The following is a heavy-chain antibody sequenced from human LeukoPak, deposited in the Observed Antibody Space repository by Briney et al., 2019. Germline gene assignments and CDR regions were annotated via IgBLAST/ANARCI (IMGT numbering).Heavy chain of an antibody. J-gene: IGHJ4*02. Sequence: SETLSLTCTVSGGSISSYYWSWIRQPPGKGLEWIGYIYYSGSTNYNPSLKSRVTISVDTSKNQFSLKLSSVTAADTAVYYCAGGARRSTWDYWGQGTPVTVSS. CDR1: GGSISSYY. V-gene: IGHV4-59*01. CDR3: AGGARRSTWDY. CDR2: IYYSGST. D-gene: IGHD2-2*01.